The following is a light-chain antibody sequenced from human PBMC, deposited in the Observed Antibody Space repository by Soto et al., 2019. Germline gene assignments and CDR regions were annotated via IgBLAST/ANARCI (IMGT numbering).Light chain of an antibody. CDR1: QSISSW. V-gene: IGKV1-5*01. CDR2: DAS. J-gene: IGKJ1*01. Sequence: IQMTHSPSTLSASVGDRVTITCRASQSISSWLAWYQQKPGKAPKLLIYDASSLESGVPSRFSGSRSGTEFTLTISSLQPEDFASYYCLQDYGDSWTFGQGTKVDIK. CDR3: LQDYGDSWT.